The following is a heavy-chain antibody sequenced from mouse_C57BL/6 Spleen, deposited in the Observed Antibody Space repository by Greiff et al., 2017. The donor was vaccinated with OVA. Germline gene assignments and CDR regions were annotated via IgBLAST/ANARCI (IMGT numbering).Heavy chain of an antibody. D-gene: IGHD4-1*01. V-gene: IGHV2-5*01. Sequence: QVQLQQSGPGLVQPSQSLSITCTVSGFSLTSYGVHWVRQSPGKGLEWLGVIWRGGSTDYNAAFMSRLSITKDNSKSQVFFKMNSLQADDTAIYYCATSNWDGLYAMDYWGQGTSVTVSS. CDR1: GFSLTSYG. J-gene: IGHJ4*01. CDR3: ATSNWDGLYAMDY. CDR2: IWRGGST.